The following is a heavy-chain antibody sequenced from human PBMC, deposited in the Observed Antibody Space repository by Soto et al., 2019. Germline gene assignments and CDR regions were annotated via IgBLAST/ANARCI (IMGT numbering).Heavy chain of an antibody. CDR3: ARGGDLVTGYYFFDY. V-gene: IGHV3-30-3*01. CDR1: GFNFSNYV. J-gene: IGHJ4*02. D-gene: IGHD3-9*01. CDR2: ISYDGSNK. Sequence: QVQVVESGGGVVQPGRSLRLSCAASGFNFSNYVIHWVRQAPGKGLEWVALISYDGSNKYYTDSVKGRFTISRDNSKNTLYLQMSSRRVEETAVYYCARGGDLVTGYYFFDYWGQGTLVTVSS.